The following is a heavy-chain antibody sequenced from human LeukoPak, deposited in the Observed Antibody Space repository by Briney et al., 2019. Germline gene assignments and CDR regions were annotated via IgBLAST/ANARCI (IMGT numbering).Heavy chain of an antibody. CDR1: GFTFSICA. J-gene: IGHJ4*02. CDR3: AKADGSYKTLIDY. CDR2: ISGSGGST. Sequence: GGSLRLSCAASGFTFSICAMNWVRQAPGKGLEWVSGISGSGGSTYYADSVKGRFTLSRDSSKNTVYLQMNSLRAEDTAVYYCAKADGSYKTLIDYWGQGTLVTVSS. D-gene: IGHD3-10*01. V-gene: IGHV3-23*01.